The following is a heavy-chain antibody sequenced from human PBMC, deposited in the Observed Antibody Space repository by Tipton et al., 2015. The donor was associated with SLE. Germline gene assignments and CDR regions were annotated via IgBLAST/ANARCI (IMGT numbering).Heavy chain of an antibody. V-gene: IGHV4-34*01. Sequence: TLSLTCTVSGGSLSGGTYYWTWIRQPPGKGLEWIGEINHSGSTNYNPSLKSRVTISVDTSKNQFSLKLSSVTAADTAVYYCASPNYHDSSVSDAFDIWGQGTMVTVSS. CDR3: ASPNYHDSSVSDAFDI. J-gene: IGHJ3*02. D-gene: IGHD3-22*01. CDR2: INHSGST. CDR1: GGSLSGGTYY.